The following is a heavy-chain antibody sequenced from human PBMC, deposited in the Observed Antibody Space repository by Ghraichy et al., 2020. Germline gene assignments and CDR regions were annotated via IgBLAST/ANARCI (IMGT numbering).Heavy chain of an antibody. Sequence: ASGKVSCKASGYTFTSYYMHWVRQAPGQGLEWMGIINPSGGSTSYAQKFQGRVTMTRDTSTSTVYMELSSLRSEDTAVYYCASQIAGIVGASDFDYWGQGTLVTVSS. CDR2: INPSGGST. D-gene: IGHD1-26*01. V-gene: IGHV1-46*01. CDR1: GYTFTSYY. CDR3: ASQIAGIVGASDFDY. J-gene: IGHJ4*02.